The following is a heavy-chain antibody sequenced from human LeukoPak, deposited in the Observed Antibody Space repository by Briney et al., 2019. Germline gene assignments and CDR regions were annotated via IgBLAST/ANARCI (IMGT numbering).Heavy chain of an antibody. Sequence: ASVKVSCKTSGYTFTSYGFSWVRQAPGQGLEWMGWISAYNGTTNYAQRLQGRVTMTTETSTSTAYMELRSLRSDDTAVYYCARDGVRSVSGYEYYYYGMDVWGQGTTVTVSS. D-gene: IGHD5-12*01. CDR3: ARDGVRSVSGYEYYYYGMDV. CDR2: ISAYNGTT. V-gene: IGHV1-18*01. J-gene: IGHJ6*02. CDR1: GYTFTSYG.